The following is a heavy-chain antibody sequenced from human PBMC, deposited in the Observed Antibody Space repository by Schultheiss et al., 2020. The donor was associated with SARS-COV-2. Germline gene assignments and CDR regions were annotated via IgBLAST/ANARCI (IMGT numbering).Heavy chain of an antibody. CDR3: SSSKGRGAFDI. CDR2: IYHSGSN. V-gene: IGHV4-4*02. CDR1: GGSISSSNW. D-gene: IGHD3-10*01. J-gene: IGHJ3*02. Sequence: SETLSLTCAVSGGSISSSNWWSWVRQPPGKGQECIGEIYHSGSNKYNPSLKSRVTISVDTSKNQFSLKLSSVTAEETAVYYWSSSKGRGAFDIWGQGTMVTVSS.